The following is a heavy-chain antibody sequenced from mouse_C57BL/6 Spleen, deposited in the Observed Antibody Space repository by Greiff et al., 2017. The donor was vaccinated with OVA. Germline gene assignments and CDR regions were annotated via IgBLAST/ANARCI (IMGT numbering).Heavy chain of an antibody. D-gene: IGHD2-3*01. CDR3: ARDYDGYYEYFDY. V-gene: IGHV1-64*01. CDR1: GYTFTSYW. Sequence: VQLQQSGAELVKPGASVKLSCKASGYTFTSYWMHWVKQRPGQGLEWIGMIHPNSGSTNYNEKFKSKATLTVDKSSSTAYMQLSSLTSEDSAVYYCARDYDGYYEYFDYWGQGTTLTVSS. J-gene: IGHJ2*01. CDR2: IHPNSGST.